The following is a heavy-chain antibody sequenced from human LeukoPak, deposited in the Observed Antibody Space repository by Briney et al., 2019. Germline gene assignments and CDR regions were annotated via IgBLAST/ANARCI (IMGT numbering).Heavy chain of an antibody. J-gene: IGHJ4*02. V-gene: IGHV3-30*18. CDR3: AKEGMWTRTFDY. CDR1: GFTFSSYG. D-gene: IGHD1/OR15-1a*01. CDR2: ISYDGSNK. Sequence: QTGGSLRLSCAASGFTFSSYGMLWVRQAPGKGLEWVAVISYDGSNKYYADSVKGRFTISRDNSKNTLYLQMNSLRAEDTAVYYCAKEGMWTRTFDYWGQGTLVTVSS.